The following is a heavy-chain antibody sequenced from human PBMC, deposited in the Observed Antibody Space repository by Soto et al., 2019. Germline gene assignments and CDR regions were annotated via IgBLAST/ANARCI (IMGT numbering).Heavy chain of an antibody. D-gene: IGHD2-15*01. CDR3: ASCSAADAFDI. V-gene: IGHV4-30-4*01. Sequence: PSETLSLTCTVSGGSISSGDYYWSWIPQPPGKGLEWIGYIYYSGSTYYNPSLKSRVTISVDTSKNQFSLKLSSVTAADTAVYYCASCSAADAFDIWGQGTMVTVSS. CDR2: IYYSGST. CDR1: GGSISSGDYY. J-gene: IGHJ3*02.